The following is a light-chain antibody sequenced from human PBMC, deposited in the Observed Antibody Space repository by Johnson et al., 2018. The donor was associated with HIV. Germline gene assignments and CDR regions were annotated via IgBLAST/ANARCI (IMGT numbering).Light chain of an antibody. CDR1: SSDMGNYA. V-gene: IGLV1-51*01. Sequence: QSVLTQPPSVSAAPGQKVTISCSGSSSDMGNYAVSWYQQLPGTAPKLLIYDDNKRPSGIPDRFSGSKSGTSATLGISGLQTGDEADYYCGTWDSRLNVYLFGPGTKVTVL. CDR2: DDN. CDR3: GTWDSRLNVYL. J-gene: IGLJ1*01.